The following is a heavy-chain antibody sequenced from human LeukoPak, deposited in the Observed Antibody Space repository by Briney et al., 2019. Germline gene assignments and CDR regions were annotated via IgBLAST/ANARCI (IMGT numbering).Heavy chain of an antibody. J-gene: IGHJ3*02. Sequence: SETLSLTCTVSGGSISSYYWSWIRQPPGKGLEWIGEINHSGSTNYNPSLKSRVTISVDTSKNQFSLKLSSVTAADTAVYYCARVKRTYYDFWSGVMGAFDIWGQGTMVTVSS. D-gene: IGHD3-3*01. CDR3: ARVKRTYYDFWSGVMGAFDI. V-gene: IGHV4-34*01. CDR2: INHSGST. CDR1: GGSISSYY.